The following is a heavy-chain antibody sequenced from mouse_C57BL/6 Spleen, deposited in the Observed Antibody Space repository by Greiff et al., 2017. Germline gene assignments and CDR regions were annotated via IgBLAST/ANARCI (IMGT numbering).Heavy chain of an antibody. CDR3: ARSGATVVATDFAY. CDR2: IYPGDGDT. CDR1: GYAFSSSW. J-gene: IGHJ3*01. D-gene: IGHD1-1*01. V-gene: IGHV1-82*01. Sequence: VKLMESGPELVKPGASVKISCKASGYAFSSSWMNWVKQMPGKGLEWIGRIYPGDGDTNYNGKFKGKATLTADKSSSTAYMQLSSLTSEDSAVYFCARSGATVVATDFAYWGQGTLVTVSA.